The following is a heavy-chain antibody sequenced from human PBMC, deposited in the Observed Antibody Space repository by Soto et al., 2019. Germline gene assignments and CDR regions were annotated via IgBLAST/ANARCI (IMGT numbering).Heavy chain of an antibody. CDR2: ISAYNGDT. CDR1: GYTFSNYG. J-gene: IGHJ4*02. CDR3: AIWFYYDSSGYEHLDY. D-gene: IGHD3-22*01. V-gene: IGHV1-18*04. Sequence: ASVKVSCKASGYTFSNYGVSWVRQAPGQGLEWMGWISAYNGDTNYAQKLQGRVTMTTDTSTSTAYMELRSLRSDDTAVYYCAIWFYYDSSGYEHLDYWGQGTQVTVSS.